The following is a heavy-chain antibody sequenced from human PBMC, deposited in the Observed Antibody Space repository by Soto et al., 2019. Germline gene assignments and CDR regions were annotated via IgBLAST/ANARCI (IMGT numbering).Heavy chain of an antibody. CDR3: ARSAVSPFGGLIGPFDY. D-gene: IGHD3-16*02. CDR2: INAANGNT. J-gene: IGHJ4*02. V-gene: IGHV1-3*01. Sequence: ASVKVSCKASGFTFTKNAIHWVRQAPGQRPERMGWINAANGNTKYSQKFQGRVTIIRDTSASTANMELTSLRSEDTAVYYCARSAVSPFGGLIGPFDYWGQGTLVTVSS. CDR1: GFTFTKNA.